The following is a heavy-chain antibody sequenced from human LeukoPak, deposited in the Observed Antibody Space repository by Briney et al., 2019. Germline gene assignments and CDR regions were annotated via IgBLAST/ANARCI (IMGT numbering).Heavy chain of an antibody. Sequence: GGSLRLSCAATGFTFSSYAMSWVRQAPGKGLEWVSGISGSGCSTNYADSVKGRFTISRDKSKNTLYLQMNSLRAEDTAIYYCARSPYNWNYGDYWGQGTLVTVSS. CDR2: ISGSGCST. CDR1: GFTFSSYA. V-gene: IGHV3-23*01. CDR3: ARSPYNWNYGDY. J-gene: IGHJ4*02. D-gene: IGHD1-20*01.